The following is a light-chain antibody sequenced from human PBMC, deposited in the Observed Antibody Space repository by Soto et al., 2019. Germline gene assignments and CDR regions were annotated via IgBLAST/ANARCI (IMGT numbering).Light chain of an antibody. CDR3: SSYAGDNFYV. CDR2: DVG. CDR1: SSDVGGYNF. Sequence: QSALTQPPSASGSPGQSVTISCPGTSSDVGGYNFVSWYQHLPGKAPKLIIYDVGERPSGVPDRFSGSKSGNTASLTVSGLQAEDEADYYCSSYAGDNFYVFGPGTKVTVL. V-gene: IGLV2-8*01. J-gene: IGLJ1*01.